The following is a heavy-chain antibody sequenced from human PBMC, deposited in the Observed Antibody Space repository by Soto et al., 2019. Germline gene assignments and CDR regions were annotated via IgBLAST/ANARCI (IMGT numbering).Heavy chain of an antibody. D-gene: IGHD6-6*01. CDR2: IYPGDSDT. CDR1: EDIFTNYW. V-gene: IGHV5-51*01. J-gene: IGHJ4*02. CDR3: GRRRGYSSSGAFDY. Sequence: PGESLKISCKASEDIFTNYWIGWVRQMPGRGLEWMGIIYPGDSDTRYSPSFEGQVTFSVDKSINTAYLHLSTLKASDTAMFYCGRRRGYSSSGAFDYWAQGTLVTVSS.